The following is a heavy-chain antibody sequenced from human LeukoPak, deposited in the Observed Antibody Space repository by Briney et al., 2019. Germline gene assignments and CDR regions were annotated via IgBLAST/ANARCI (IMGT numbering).Heavy chain of an antibody. CDR3: ARDREQQLVDYYYYMDV. Sequence: GASVKVSCKASGYTFTSYDINWVRQATGQGLEWMGWMNPNSGNTGYAQKFQGRVTMTRDTSISTAYMELSRLRSDDTAVYYCARDREQQLVDYYYYMDVWGKGTTVTISS. D-gene: IGHD6-13*01. CDR1: GYTFTSYD. J-gene: IGHJ6*03. V-gene: IGHV1-8*01. CDR2: MNPNSGNT.